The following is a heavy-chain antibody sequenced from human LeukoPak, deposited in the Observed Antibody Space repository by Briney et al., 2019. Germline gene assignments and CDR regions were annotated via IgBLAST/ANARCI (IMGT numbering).Heavy chain of an antibody. CDR2: ISYDGSNK. V-gene: IGHV3-30*18. D-gene: IGHD2-21*02. CDR3: AKAALAYCGGDCRDDAFDI. CDR1: GFTFSSYG. J-gene: IGHJ3*02. Sequence: GGSLRLSYAASGFTFSSYGMHWVRQAPGKGLEWVAVISYDGSNKYYADSVKGRFTISRDNSKNTLYLQMNSLRAEDTAVYYCAKAALAYCGGDCRDDAFDIWGQGTMVTVSS.